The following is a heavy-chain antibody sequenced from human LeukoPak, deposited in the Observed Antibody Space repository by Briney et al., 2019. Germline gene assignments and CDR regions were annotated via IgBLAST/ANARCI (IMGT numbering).Heavy chain of an antibody. J-gene: IGHJ6*04. CDR1: GGSLSGYY. V-gene: IGHV4-34*01. Sequence: PSETLSLTCAVFGGSLSGYYWNWIRQPPGKGLEWIGEINHSGNTNYNPSLKSRVTISVDTSKNQFYLRLSSVTAADTAVYYCARRLGWLGPDVWGKGTTVTISS. D-gene: IGHD6-19*01. CDR3: ARRLGWLGPDV. CDR2: INHSGNT.